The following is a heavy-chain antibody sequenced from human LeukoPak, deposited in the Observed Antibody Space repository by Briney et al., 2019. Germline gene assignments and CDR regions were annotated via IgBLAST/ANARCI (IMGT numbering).Heavy chain of an antibody. CDR1: GFTFSSYG. CDR3: ARVHSSSWYFYDY. Sequence: PGGSLRLSCAASGFTFSSYGMHWVRQAPGKGLEWVAFIRYDGSNKYYADSVKGRFTISRDNSKNTLYLQMKSLRAEDTAVYYCARVHSSSWYFYDYWGQGTLVTVSS. CDR2: IRYDGSNK. J-gene: IGHJ4*02. V-gene: IGHV3-30*02. D-gene: IGHD6-13*01.